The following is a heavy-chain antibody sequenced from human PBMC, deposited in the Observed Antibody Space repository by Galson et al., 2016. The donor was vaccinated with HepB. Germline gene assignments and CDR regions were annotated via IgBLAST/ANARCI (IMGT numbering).Heavy chain of an antibody. V-gene: IGHV3-21*01. CDR2: ISTSSGYI. Sequence: CAASGFTFSDYDMNWVRQAPGKGLEWVSSISTSSGYIYYADSVKGRFTISRDNAKNSLYLQMNSLRAEDTAVYYCARANYGDYWVFDYWGQGTLVTVSS. CDR1: GFTFSDYD. D-gene: IGHD4-17*01. CDR3: ARANYGDYWVFDY. J-gene: IGHJ4*02.